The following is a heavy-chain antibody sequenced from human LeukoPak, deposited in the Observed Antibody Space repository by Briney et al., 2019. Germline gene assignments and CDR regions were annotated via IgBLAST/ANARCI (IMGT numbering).Heavy chain of an antibody. CDR2: IYTSGST. D-gene: IGHD3-22*01. J-gene: IGHJ4*02. CDR1: GGSISSGSYY. Sequence: SETLSLTCTVPGGSISSGSYYWSWIRQPAGKGLEWIGRIYTSGSTNYNPSLKSRVTISVDTSKNQFSLKLSSVTAADTAVYYCARDQTDSSGVDYWGQGTLVTVSS. CDR3: ARDQTDSSGVDY. V-gene: IGHV4-61*02.